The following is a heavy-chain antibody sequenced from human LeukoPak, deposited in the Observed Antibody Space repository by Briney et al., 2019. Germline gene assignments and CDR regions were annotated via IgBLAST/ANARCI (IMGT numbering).Heavy chain of an antibody. CDR3: ARYGGKVVDSSSWYAPSSD. CDR2: IYSGGST. Sequence: PGGPLTLSCAPSGLTVNTNYMSWARQAPEEGLECLSFIYSGGSTYYADSVKGRFTISRGNSKNTLYLQMNSLRTEDTAVYYCARYGGKVVDSSSWYAPSSDWGQGTLVTVSS. V-gene: IGHV3-53*01. D-gene: IGHD6-13*01. CDR1: GLTVNTNY. J-gene: IGHJ4*02.